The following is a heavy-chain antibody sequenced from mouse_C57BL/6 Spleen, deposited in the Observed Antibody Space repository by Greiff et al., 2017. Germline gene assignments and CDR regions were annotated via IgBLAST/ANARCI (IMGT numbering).Heavy chain of an antibody. D-gene: IGHD2-1*01. V-gene: IGHV14-4*01. J-gene: IGHJ4*01. CDR3: TPPMGNYFYAMDD. CDR1: GFTINDDS. CDR2: IGPDNGDT. Sequence: EVHLQQSGAELVRPGASLKLSCTASGFTINDDSMPWVQQTPEQGLQWIGWIGPDNGDTYYPSKFQGRFTISADTSSNTPYLQLSSLTSEDTAVYSCTPPMGNYFYAMDDWGKGTSVTVSS.